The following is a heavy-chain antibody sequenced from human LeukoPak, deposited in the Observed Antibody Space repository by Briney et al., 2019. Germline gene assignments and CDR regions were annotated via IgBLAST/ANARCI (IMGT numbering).Heavy chain of an antibody. CDR2: ISGTSSYM. Sequence: GGSLRLSCVAYGFNFRDYSMNWVRQAPGKGLDRVSGISGTSSYMYYGDSVKGRFTVSRDNAKNSLYLQMESLRVEDTAVYYCARDLHYYGSGPWGQGTLVTVSS. V-gene: IGHV3-21*01. J-gene: IGHJ5*02. D-gene: IGHD3-10*01. CDR1: GFNFRDYS. CDR3: ARDLHYYGSGP.